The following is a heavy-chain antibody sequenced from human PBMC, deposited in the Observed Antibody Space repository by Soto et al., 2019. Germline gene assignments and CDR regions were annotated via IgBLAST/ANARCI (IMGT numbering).Heavy chain of an antibody. J-gene: IGHJ4*02. CDR1: GFTYSSYA. CDR2: ISSNGGST. CDR3: ARGRDY. Sequence: PAGSLRLSCASSGFTYSSYAMHWDSQSPGKGLEYVSAISSNGGSTYYANAVKGRFTISRDNSTNTLYLQMGSLIAEDMAVYYCARGRDYWGQGTLVTVSA. V-gene: IGHV3-64*01.